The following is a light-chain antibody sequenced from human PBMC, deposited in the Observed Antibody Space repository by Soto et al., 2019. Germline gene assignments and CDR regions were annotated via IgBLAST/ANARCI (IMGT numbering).Light chain of an antibody. J-gene: IGLJ3*02. CDR3: AAWDGSLNGWV. V-gene: IGLV1-44*01. CDR1: SSNIGTNA. Sequence: QSVLTQPPSASGTPGQRVTISCSGSSSNIGTNAVNWYQQFPGTAPELLIYTNNQRPSGVPDRFSGSKSGTSASLAIGGLQSDDEAEYYCAAWDGSLNGWVFGGGTKVTVL. CDR2: TNN.